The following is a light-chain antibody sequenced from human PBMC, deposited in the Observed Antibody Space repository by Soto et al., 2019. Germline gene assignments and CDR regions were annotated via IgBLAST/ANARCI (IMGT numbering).Light chain of an antibody. CDR1: KSVSSNY. CDR3: QQYDTSPRT. CDR2: GAS. Sequence: EIVLTQSPGTLSLSPGERTTLYCRASKSVSSNYLAGYQQKRGQAPRLLIYGASSRAPGIPPRFSGSGSGTDFTLTISRLEPEDCAVCYCQQYDTSPRTFGQGTKVEI. V-gene: IGKV3-20*01. J-gene: IGKJ1*01.